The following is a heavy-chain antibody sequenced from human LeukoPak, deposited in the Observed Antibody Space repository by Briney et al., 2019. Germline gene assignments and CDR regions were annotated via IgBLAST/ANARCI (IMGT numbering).Heavy chain of an antibody. Sequence: ASVKVSCTASGGTFSSYAISWVRQAPGQGLEWMGRIIPILGIANYAQKFQGRVTITADKSTSTAYMELSSLRSEDTAVYYCARGVRTNYDFWSGYPHDAFDIWGQGTMVTVSS. CDR2: IIPILGIA. D-gene: IGHD3-3*01. V-gene: IGHV1-69*04. CDR1: GGTFSSYA. CDR3: ARGVRTNYDFWSGYPHDAFDI. J-gene: IGHJ3*02.